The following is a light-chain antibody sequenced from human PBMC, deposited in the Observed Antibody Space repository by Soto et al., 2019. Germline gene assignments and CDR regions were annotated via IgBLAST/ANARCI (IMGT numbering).Light chain of an antibody. CDR2: DAS. J-gene: IGKJ2*01. CDR3: QQRSNWNT. V-gene: IGKV3-11*01. CDR1: QSVSSY. Sequence: EIVLTQSPATLSLSPGERATLSCRASQSVSSYLAWYQQKPGQAPRLLIYDASNRATGIPARFSGSGSGTDFTLTISRLEHEDFAVYYCQQRSNWNTFGQGTKLEIK.